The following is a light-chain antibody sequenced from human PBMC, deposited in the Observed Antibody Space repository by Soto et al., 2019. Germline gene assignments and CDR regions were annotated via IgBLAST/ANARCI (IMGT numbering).Light chain of an antibody. Sequence: QSVLTQSPSASGTPGQRVTISCSGSTSNIGTYAVNWYQQLPGTAPTLLIFRNHQRPSGVPDRFSGSKSGTSASLAISGPHSADEADYYCAAWDDRLRAVVFGGGTKVTVL. CDR3: AAWDDRLRAVV. CDR2: RNH. V-gene: IGLV1-44*01. J-gene: IGLJ2*01. CDR1: TSNIGTYA.